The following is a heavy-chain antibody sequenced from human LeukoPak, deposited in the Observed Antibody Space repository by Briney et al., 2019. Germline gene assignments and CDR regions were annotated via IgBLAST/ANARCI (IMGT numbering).Heavy chain of an antibody. D-gene: IGHD3-10*01. J-gene: IGHJ5*02. V-gene: IGHV3-48*01. CDR3: ARDHSALASYPNP. Sequence: PGGSLRLSCAASGFTFSSYSMEWVRQAPGKGLEWVSYISSSSSTIYYAESVKGRFTISRDNAKNTLYLQMNSLRAEDTAVYYCARDHSALASYPNPWGQGTLVTVSS. CDR1: GFTFSSYS. CDR2: ISSSSSTI.